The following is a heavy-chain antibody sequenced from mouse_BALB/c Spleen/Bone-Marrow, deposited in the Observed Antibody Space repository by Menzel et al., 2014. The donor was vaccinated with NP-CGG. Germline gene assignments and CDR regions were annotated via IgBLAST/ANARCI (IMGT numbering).Heavy chain of an antibody. CDR2: IYPGDGDT. CDR3: ARSDGYRDMDY. D-gene: IGHD2-3*01. Sequence: VQLQQSGPELVKPGASVKISCKASGYAFSSSWMNWVKQRPGQGLEWIGQIYPGDGDTKYNGKFKGKATLTADKSSSTAYMQLSSLTSVDSAVYFCARSDGYRDMDYWGQGTSVTVSS. CDR1: GYAFSSSW. J-gene: IGHJ4*01. V-gene: IGHV1-82*01.